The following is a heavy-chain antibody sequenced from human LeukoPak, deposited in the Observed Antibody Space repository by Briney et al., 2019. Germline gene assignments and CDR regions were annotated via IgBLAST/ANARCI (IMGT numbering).Heavy chain of an antibody. Sequence: GGSLRLSCAASGFTFSSYSMNWGRQAPGKGLEWVSSISSSSSYIYYADSVKGRFTISRDNAKNSLYLQMNSLRAEDTAVYYCARSGDLTAMVTGPFGYWGQGTLVTVSS. CDR1: GFTFSSYS. CDR3: ARSGDLTAMVTGPFGY. J-gene: IGHJ4*02. D-gene: IGHD5-18*01. CDR2: ISSSSSYI. V-gene: IGHV3-21*01.